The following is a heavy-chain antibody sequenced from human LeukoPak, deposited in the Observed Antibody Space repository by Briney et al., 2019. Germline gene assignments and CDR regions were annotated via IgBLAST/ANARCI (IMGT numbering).Heavy chain of an antibody. CDR2: IYYSEST. CDR1: GGSFSGYY. Sequence: LSETLSLTCAVYGGSFSGYYWSWIRHPPGKGLEWIGNIYYSESTYYNPSLKSRVTISVDTSKNQFSLKLSSVTAADTAVYYCAKQRRDGYNYFDYWGQGTLVTVSS. CDR3: AKQRRDGYNYFDY. V-gene: IGHV4-34*01. J-gene: IGHJ4*02. D-gene: IGHD5-24*01.